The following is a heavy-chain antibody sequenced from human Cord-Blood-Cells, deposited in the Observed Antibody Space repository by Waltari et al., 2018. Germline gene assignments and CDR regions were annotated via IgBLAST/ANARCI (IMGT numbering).Heavy chain of an antibody. V-gene: IGHV4-59*01. J-gene: IGHJ6*03. D-gene: IGHD3-10*01. Sequence: QVQLQESGPGLVKPSETLSLTCTVSGGSISSYYWSWIRQPPGKGLEWIGYIYYSGSTNYNPSLKSRVTISVDTSKNQFSLKLSSVTAADTAVYYCARAITMVRGVIPFYYYYYYMDVWGKGTTVTVSS. CDR1: GGSISSYY. CDR2: IYYSGST. CDR3: ARAITMVRGVIPFYYYYYYMDV.